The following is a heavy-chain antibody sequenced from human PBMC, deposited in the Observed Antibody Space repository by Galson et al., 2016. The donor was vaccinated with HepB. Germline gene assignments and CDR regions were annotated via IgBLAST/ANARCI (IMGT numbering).Heavy chain of an antibody. CDR1: GFNFSDYG. Sequence: SLRLSCAASGFNFSDYGMHWVRQAPGKGLEWVAVIWYDGSDKYYADSVKGRFTISRDNSKNTLYLQMNSLRAEDTAVYYCAKEEDVDTVMVMHYWGQGTLVTVSS. J-gene: IGHJ4*02. CDR3: AKEEDVDTVMVMHY. V-gene: IGHV3-33*06. D-gene: IGHD5-18*01. CDR2: IWYDGSDK.